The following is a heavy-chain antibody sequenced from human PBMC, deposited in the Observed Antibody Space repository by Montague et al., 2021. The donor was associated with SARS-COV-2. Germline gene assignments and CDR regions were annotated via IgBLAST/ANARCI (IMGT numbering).Heavy chain of an antibody. CDR3: ARDLLKITIFGVDNYYYYGMDV. Sequence: TLSLTCTVSGGSISSGGYYWSWIRQHPGKGLEWIGYIYYSGSTYYNPSLKSRVTISVDTSKNQFSLKLSSVTAADTAVYYCARDLLKITIFGVDNYYYYGMDVWGQGTTVTVSS. D-gene: IGHD3-3*01. CDR2: IYYSGST. J-gene: IGHJ6*02. V-gene: IGHV4-31*03. CDR1: GGSISSGGYY.